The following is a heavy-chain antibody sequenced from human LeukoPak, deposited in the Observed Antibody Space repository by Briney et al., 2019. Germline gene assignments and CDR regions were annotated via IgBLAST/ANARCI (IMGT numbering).Heavy chain of an antibody. J-gene: IGHJ3*02. D-gene: IGHD3-16*01. CDR3: ARAPDPYYYAFDI. V-gene: IGHV1-8*03. CDR2: MNPNSGNT. CDR1: GYTFTSYA. Sequence: ASVKVSCKASGYTFTSYAMNWVRQAPGQGLEWMGWMNPNSGNTGYAQKFQGRVTITRNTSISTAYMELSSLRSEDTAVYYCARAPDPYYYAFDIWGQGTMVTVSS.